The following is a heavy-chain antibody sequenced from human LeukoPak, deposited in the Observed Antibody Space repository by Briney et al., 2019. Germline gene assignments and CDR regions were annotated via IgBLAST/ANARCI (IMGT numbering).Heavy chain of an antibody. CDR1: GFTFDDYA. CDR2: ISWDSGSI. D-gene: IGHD4-17*01. CDR3: AKSKSPGYGDYRNYFDY. J-gene: IGHJ4*02. V-gene: IGHV3-9*01. Sequence: GGSLRLSCAASGFTFDDYAMHWVRQAPGKGLEWVSGISWDSGSIGYADSVKGRFTISRDNAKNSLYLQMNSLRAEDTALYYCAKSKSPGYGDYRNYFDYWGQGTLVTVSS.